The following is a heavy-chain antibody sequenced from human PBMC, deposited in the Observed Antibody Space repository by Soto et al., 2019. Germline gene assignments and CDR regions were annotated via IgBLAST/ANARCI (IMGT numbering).Heavy chain of an antibody. V-gene: IGHV3-23*01. J-gene: IGHJ4*02. D-gene: IGHD3-22*01. CDR3: TKGYYYDTCGYFDS. Sequence: PGGSLRLSCAASGFTFSSYAMGWVHQAPGKGLELVSTISAGGGRTYCADSVKGRFTISRDNSKNTLYLQMNSLRAEDTAVYYCTKGYYYDTCGYFDSWGQGTLVTVSS. CDR1: GFTFSSYA. CDR2: ISAGGGRT.